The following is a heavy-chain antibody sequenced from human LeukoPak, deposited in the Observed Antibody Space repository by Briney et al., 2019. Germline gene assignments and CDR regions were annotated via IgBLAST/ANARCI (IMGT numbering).Heavy chain of an antibody. CDR3: ARLYDISNSWFDP. CDR2: IYPSGGST. Sequence: ASVKVSCKASGYTFTSYYMHWVRQAPGQGLEWMGMIYPSGGSTSYAQKFQGRVTMTRDTSTSIVYMKMSSLRSEDTAVYYCARLYDISNSWFDPWGQGTLVSVSP. CDR1: GYTFTSYY. J-gene: IGHJ5*02. D-gene: IGHD3-9*01. V-gene: IGHV1-46*03.